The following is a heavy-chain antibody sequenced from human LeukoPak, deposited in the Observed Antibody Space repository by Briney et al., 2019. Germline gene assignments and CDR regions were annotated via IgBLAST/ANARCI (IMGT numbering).Heavy chain of an antibody. CDR3: ARELVSHHYYYYYMDV. J-gene: IGHJ6*03. V-gene: IGHV4-39*02. Sequence: SETLSLTCTVSGGSISSSTYYWGWIRQPPGKGLEWIGSIYYSGSTYYNPSLKSRATISVDTSKNQFSLKLSSVTAADTAVYYCARELVSHHYYYYYMDVWGKGTTVTVSS. CDR1: GGSISSSTYY. CDR2: IYYSGST.